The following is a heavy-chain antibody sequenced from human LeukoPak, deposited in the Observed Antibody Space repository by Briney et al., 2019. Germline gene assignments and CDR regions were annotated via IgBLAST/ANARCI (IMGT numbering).Heavy chain of an antibody. CDR1: GFTFSSYA. J-gene: IGHJ4*02. Sequence: GGSPRLSCAASGFTFSSYAMHWVRQAPGKGLEWVAVISYDGSNKYYADSVKGRFTISRDNSKNTLYLQMNSLGAEDTAVYYCARSLQGYCSGGSCLFDYWGQGTLVTVSS. CDR2: ISYDGSNK. CDR3: ARSLQGYCSGGSCLFDY. V-gene: IGHV3-30*04. D-gene: IGHD2-15*01.